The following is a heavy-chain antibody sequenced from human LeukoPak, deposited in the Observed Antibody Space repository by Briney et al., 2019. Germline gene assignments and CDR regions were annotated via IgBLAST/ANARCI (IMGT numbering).Heavy chain of an antibody. CDR1: GFTFSDYY. V-gene: IGHV3-11*01. CDR3: ARDFRTYYYGSGSWNY. J-gene: IGHJ4*02. Sequence: GGSLRLSCAASGFTFSDYYMSWIRQAPGKGLEGVSYISSSGSTIYYADSVKGRFTISRDNAKNSLYLQMNSLRAEDTAVYYCARDFRTYYYGSGSWNYWGQGTLVTVSS. D-gene: IGHD3-10*01. CDR2: ISSSGSTI.